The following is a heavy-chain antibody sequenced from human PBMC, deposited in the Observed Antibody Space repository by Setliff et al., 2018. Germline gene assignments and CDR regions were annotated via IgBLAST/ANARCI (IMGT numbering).Heavy chain of an antibody. V-gene: IGHV4-38-2*02. Sequence: SETLSLTCAVSGYSISNGFYWGWIRQSPVKGLEWISSLFDGGSAYYSPSLKSRASISPDASKNQFALKLTSATAADTAVYYCARDPHYDPTYSLPGHAFDFWGQGIMVTVSS. CDR3: ARDPHYDPTYSLPGHAFDF. CDR1: GYSISNGFY. D-gene: IGHD3-22*01. J-gene: IGHJ3*01. CDR2: LFDGGSA.